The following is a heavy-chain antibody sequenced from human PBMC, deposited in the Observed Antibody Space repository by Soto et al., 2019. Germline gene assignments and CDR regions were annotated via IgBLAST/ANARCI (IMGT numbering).Heavy chain of an antibody. D-gene: IGHD3-22*01. CDR2: ISGSGGST. CDR1: GFTFSSYA. Sequence: GGFLRLSCAASGFTFSSYAMSWVRQAPGKGLEWVSAISGSGGSTYYADSVKGRFTISRDNSKNTLYLQMNSLRAEDTAVYYCAKDLAPPETYYYDSSGYYPSEGMDVWGQGTTVTVSS. J-gene: IGHJ6*02. V-gene: IGHV3-23*01. CDR3: AKDLAPPETYYYDSSGYYPSEGMDV.